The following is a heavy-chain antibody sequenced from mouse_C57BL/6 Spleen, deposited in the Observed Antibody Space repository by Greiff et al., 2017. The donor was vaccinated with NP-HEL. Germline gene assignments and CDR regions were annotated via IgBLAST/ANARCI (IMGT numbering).Heavy chain of an antibody. Sequence: EVMLVESGGGLVKPGGSLKLSCAASGFTFSSYAMSWVRQTPEKRLEWVATISDGGSYTYYTDNVKGRFTISRDNAKNNLYLQMSHLKSEDTAMYYCARDGGSWYFDVWGTGTTVTVSS. CDR1: GFTFSSYA. CDR3: ARDGGSWYFDV. CDR2: ISDGGSYT. J-gene: IGHJ1*03. D-gene: IGHD1-1*02. V-gene: IGHV5-4*01.